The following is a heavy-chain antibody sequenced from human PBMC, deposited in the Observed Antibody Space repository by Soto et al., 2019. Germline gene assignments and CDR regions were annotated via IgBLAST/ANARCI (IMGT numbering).Heavy chain of an antibody. D-gene: IGHD4-17*01. J-gene: IGHJ6*02. Sequence: GGSLRLSCSASGFTFSSYAMHWVRQAPGKGLEYVSAISSNGGSTYYADSVKGRFTISRDNSKNTLYLQMSSLRAEDTAVYYCVRTNYDYGDYVGTFLPRGGEYYYGMDVWGQGTTVTVSS. CDR1: GFTFSSYA. CDR2: ISSNGGST. CDR3: VRTNYDYGDYVGTFLPRGGEYYYGMDV. V-gene: IGHV3-64D*08.